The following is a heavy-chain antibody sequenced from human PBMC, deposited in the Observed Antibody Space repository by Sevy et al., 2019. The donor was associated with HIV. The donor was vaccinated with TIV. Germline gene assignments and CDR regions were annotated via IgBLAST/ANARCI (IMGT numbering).Heavy chain of an antibody. CDR1: GYTFTSYG. CDR2: ISTYNSSR. CDR3: ARSTQVTGRYNWFDP. Sequence: ASVNVSCKASGYTFTSYGISWVRQAPGQGLEWMGWISTYNSSRNSAQKFQDRVTMTTDTSTSTAYMELRSLRSDDTAVYYCARSTQVTGRYNWFDPWGQGTLVTVSS. D-gene: IGHD2-21*02. J-gene: IGHJ5*02. V-gene: IGHV1-18*01.